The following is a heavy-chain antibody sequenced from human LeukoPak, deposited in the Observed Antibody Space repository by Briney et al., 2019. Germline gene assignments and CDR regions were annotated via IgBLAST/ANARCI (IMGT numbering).Heavy chain of an antibody. CDR1: GFSLSASGVS. CDR2: IYWDDDK. D-gene: IGHD2-15*01. V-gene: IGHV2-5*02. Sequence: SGPMLVKPTQTLTLTCTFSGFSLSASGVSVGWVRQPPGKALEWLALIYWDDDKRYSPSLKSRLTITKDTSKNQVVLSMTNMGPVDTATYYCARGYYSSSGDYWGQGTLVTVSS. J-gene: IGHJ4*02. CDR3: ARGYYSSSGDY.